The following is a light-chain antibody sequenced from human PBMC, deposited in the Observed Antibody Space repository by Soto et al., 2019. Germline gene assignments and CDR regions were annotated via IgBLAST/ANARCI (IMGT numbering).Light chain of an antibody. V-gene: IGLV1-51*01. CDR1: DSTIGENV. CDR3: ATWHYNERELL. Sequence: QSILTQPPSVSAAAGQRVTISCDGSDSTIGENVVSWYQQLPGMAPRLLIYDNILRPSGIPDRFSGSKSGTTATLDIAGLQTGDEADYFCATWHYNERELLFGTGTKVTVL. CDR2: DNI. J-gene: IGLJ1*01.